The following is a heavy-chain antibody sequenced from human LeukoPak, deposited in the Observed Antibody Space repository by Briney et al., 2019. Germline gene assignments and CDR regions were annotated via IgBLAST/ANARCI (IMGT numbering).Heavy chain of an antibody. J-gene: IGHJ6*03. CDR3: AKLVTGRPSGYMDV. CDR1: GFTFSNYA. V-gene: IGHV3-23*01. Sequence: GGSLRLSWAASGFTFSNYAMSWVRQAPGKGLEWVSGISGKGGSTSYADSGKGWFTISRNTSKNTLYVQMNSLRAGDTAVYYCAKLVTGRPSGYMDVWGKGTTVTVSS. CDR2: ISGKGGST. D-gene: IGHD3-10*01.